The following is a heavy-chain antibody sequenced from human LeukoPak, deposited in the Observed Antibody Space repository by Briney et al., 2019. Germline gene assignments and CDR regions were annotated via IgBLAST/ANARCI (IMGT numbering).Heavy chain of an antibody. J-gene: IGHJ4*02. CDR1: GGSISSGGYY. D-gene: IGHD3-3*01. V-gene: IGHV4-31*03. CDR3: ARERDHYNFWSGYYDY. CDR2: ISYSGST. Sequence: PSQTLSLTCTVSGGSISSGGYYWSWIRQHPGKGLEWIGYISYSGSTYYNPSRKSRVTISVDTSKNQFSLKLSSVTAADTAMYYCARERDHYNFWSGYYDYWGQGTLVTVSS.